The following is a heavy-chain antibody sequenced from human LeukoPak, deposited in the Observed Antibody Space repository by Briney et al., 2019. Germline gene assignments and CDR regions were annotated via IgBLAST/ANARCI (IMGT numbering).Heavy chain of an antibody. CDR1: GYTFTGYY. V-gene: IGHV1-2*02. J-gene: IGHJ4*02. CDR2: INPNSGGT. Sequence: VASVKVSCTASGYTFTGYYMHWVRQAPGQGLEWMGWINPNSGGTNYAQKFQGRVTMTRDTSISTAYMELSRLRSDDTAVYYCARDGELYYGSGSYWRIPGYWGQGTLVTVSS. D-gene: IGHD3-10*01. CDR3: ARDGELYYGSGSYWRIPGY.